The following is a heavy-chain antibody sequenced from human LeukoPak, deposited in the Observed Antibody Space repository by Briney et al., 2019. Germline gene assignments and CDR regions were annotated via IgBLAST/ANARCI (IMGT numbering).Heavy chain of an antibody. CDR1: GFTFSSYW. CDR3: AREGDSSSWFFDY. D-gene: IGHD6-13*01. V-gene: IGHV3-7*01. J-gene: IGHJ4*02. Sequence: GGSLRLSCAASGFTFSSYWMSWVRQAPGKGLEWVANIKQDGSEKYYVDSVKGRFTISRDNAKNSLYLQMNSLRAEDTAVYYCAREGDSSSWFFDYWGQGTLVTVSS. CDR2: IKQDGSEK.